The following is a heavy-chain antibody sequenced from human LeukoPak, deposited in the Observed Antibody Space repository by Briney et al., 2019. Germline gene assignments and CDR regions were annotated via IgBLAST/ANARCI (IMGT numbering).Heavy chain of an antibody. D-gene: IGHD1-7*01. CDR2: IYYSGST. J-gene: IGHJ4*02. V-gene: IGHV4-39*01. CDR3: ARRSSMSDAFFDY. CDR1: DGSISSSSYY. Sequence: SATLSLTCTVSDGSISSSSYYWGWIRQPPGKGLEWIGSIYYSGSTYYNPSLKSRVTISVDTSKNQFSLKLSSVTAADTAVYYCARRSSMSDAFFDYWGQGTLVTVSS.